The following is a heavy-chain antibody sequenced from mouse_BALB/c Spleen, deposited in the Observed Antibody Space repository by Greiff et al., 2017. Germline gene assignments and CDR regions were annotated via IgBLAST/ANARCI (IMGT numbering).Heavy chain of an antibody. CDR1: GYAFTNYL. D-gene: IGHD2-2*01. V-gene: IGHV1-54*03. CDR3: AREGGYDRFAY. Sequence: LQESGAELVRPGTSVKVSCKASGYAFTNYLIEWVKQRPGQGLEWIGVINPGSGGTNYNEKFKGKATLTADKSSSTAYMQLSSLTSDDSAVYCCAREGGYDRFAYWGQGTLVTVSA. J-gene: IGHJ3*01. CDR2: INPGSGGT.